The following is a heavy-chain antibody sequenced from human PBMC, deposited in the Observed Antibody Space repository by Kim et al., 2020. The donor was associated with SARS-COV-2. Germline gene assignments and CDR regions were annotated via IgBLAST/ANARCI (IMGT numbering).Heavy chain of an antibody. CDR3: ARDTKWLAFDY. D-gene: IGHD6-19*01. CDR1: GFTFSSYW. Sequence: GGSLRLSCAASGFTFSSYWMHWVRQAPGKGLVWVSRINSDGSSTSYADSVKGRFTISRDNAKNTLYLQMNSLRAEDTVVYYCARDTKWLAFDYWGQGTLVTVSS. J-gene: IGHJ4*02. CDR2: INSDGSST. V-gene: IGHV3-74*01.